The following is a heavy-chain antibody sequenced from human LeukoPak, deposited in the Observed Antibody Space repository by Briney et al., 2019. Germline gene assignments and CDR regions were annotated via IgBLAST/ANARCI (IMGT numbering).Heavy chain of an antibody. CDR3: ARGLSNAWEVQAY. CDR2: MQTNGNT. V-gene: IGHV4-61*02. D-gene: IGHD1-26*01. CDR1: GGSITSGSYF. J-gene: IGHJ4*02. Sequence: SETLSPTCIVSGGSITSGSYFWTWIRQPAGKGLEWLGRMQTNGNTNYNPSLKSRVAISIDTSKNQFSLQLSSVTAADTAVYYCARGLSNAWEVQAYWGQGTLVTVSS.